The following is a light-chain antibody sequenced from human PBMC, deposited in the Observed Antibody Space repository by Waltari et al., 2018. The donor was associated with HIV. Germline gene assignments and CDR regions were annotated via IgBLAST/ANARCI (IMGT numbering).Light chain of an antibody. Sequence: QSVLAQPPSVSGTPGQRVTISCSGTTSNIGTHVVNWYQQVPGTAPKLLISSNNQRPSGVPDRFSGFKSGTSASLAINGLQSEDEADYYCATWDDTPTGHVLFGGGTKVTVL. CDR3: ATWDDTPTGHVL. J-gene: IGLJ2*01. CDR2: SNN. CDR1: TSNIGTHV. V-gene: IGLV1-44*01.